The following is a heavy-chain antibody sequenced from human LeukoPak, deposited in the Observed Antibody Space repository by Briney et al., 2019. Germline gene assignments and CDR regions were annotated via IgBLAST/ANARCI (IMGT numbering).Heavy chain of an antibody. J-gene: IGHJ4*02. V-gene: IGHV4-61*01. CDR3: ARSQGYCTNGVCYTAFDY. D-gene: IGHD2-8*01. CDR2: IYYSGST. CDR1: GYPIGSGYF. Sequence: SETLSLTCGVSGYPIGSGYFWGWIRQPPGKGLEWIGYIYYSGSTNYNPSLKSRVTISVDTSKNQFSLKLSSVTAADTAVYYCARSQGYCTNGVCYTAFDYWGQGTLVTVSS.